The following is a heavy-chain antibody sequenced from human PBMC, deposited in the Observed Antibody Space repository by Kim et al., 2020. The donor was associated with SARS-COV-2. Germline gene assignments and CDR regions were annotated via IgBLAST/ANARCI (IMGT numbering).Heavy chain of an antibody. J-gene: IGHJ5*02. Sequence: GGSLRLSCAASGFTFSSYGMHWVRQAPGKGLEWVAVISYDGSNKYYADSVKGRFTISRDNSKNTLYLQMNSLRAEDTAVYYCAKDSSYGSGSFPFKFDPWGQGTLVTVSS. D-gene: IGHD3-10*01. CDR3: AKDSSYGSGSFPFKFDP. CDR1: GFTFSSYG. V-gene: IGHV3-30*18. CDR2: ISYDGSNK.